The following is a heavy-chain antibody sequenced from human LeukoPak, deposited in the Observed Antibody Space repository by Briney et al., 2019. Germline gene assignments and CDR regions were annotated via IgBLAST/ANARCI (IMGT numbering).Heavy chain of an antibody. CDR3: ARQPFDY. CDR2: INQDGSAK. V-gene: IGHV3-7*01. D-gene: IGHD6-13*01. Sequence: GGSLRLSCAASGFTFSTYWMSWVRQAPGKGLEGVANINQDGSAKYYVDFVKGRFTISRDNAKNSLYLQMNSLRAEDTAVYYCARQPFDYWGQGTLVTVSS. J-gene: IGHJ4*02. CDR1: GFTFSTYW.